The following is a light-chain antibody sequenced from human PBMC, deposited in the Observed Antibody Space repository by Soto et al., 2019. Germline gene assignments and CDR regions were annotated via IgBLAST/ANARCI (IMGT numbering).Light chain of an antibody. CDR1: QSVSSNY. Sequence: EIVLTQSPGTLSLSPGEGATLSCRASQSVSSNYLAWYQQKPGQAPRLLTFGASNRASDIPDRFSGSGSGTDFTLTISRLEPEDFAVYYCQQYGSSPPYTFGQGTKLEIK. CDR2: GAS. V-gene: IGKV3-20*01. CDR3: QQYGSSPPYT. J-gene: IGKJ2*01.